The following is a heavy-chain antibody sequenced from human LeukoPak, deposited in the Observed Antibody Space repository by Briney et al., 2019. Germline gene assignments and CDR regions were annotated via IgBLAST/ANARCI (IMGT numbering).Heavy chain of an antibody. J-gene: IGHJ4*02. CDR2: INPNSGGT. V-gene: IGHV1-2*02. CDR3: AREPYYYDSSGYSYYFDY. CDR1: GYTFTGYY. Sequence: ASVKVSCKASGYTFTGYYMHWVRQAPGQGLEWMGWINPNSGGTNYAQKFQGRVTMTRDTSISTAYMELSRLRSDDTAVYYCAREPYYYDSSGYSYYFDYLGQGTLVTVSS. D-gene: IGHD3-22*01.